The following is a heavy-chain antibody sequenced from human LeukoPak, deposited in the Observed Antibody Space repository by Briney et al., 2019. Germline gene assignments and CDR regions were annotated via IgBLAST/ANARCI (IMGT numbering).Heavy chain of an antibody. D-gene: IGHD2-21*02. CDR1: GFTFSSYS. V-gene: IGHV3-48*01. CDR2: ISSSSSTI. CDR3: ARDLAYCGGDCYSDY. J-gene: IGHJ4*02. Sequence: RAGGSLRLSCAASGFTFSSYSMNWVRQAPGKGLEWVSYISSSSSTIYYADSVKGRFTISRDNAKNSLYLQMNSLRAEDTAVYYCARDLAYCGGDCYSDYWGQGTLVTVSS.